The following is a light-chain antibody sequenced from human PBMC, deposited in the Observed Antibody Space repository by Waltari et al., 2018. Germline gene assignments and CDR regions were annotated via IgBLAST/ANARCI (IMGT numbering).Light chain of an antibody. Sequence: QSALTQPASVSGSPGQSIAISCTGTSSDIGDYHHVYWSQQHPGKAPKLILYEVSNRPSGVSTRFSGSKSGNTASLTISGLQAEDEADYYCNSFTTSATHVFGTGTKVSVL. CDR1: SSDIGDYHH. CDR2: EVS. J-gene: IGLJ1*01. V-gene: IGLV2-14*01. CDR3: NSFTTSATHV.